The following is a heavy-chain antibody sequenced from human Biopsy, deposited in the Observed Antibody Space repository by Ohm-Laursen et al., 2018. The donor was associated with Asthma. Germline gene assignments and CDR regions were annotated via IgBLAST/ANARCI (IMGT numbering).Heavy chain of an antibody. D-gene: IGHD3-10*01. J-gene: IGHJ6*02. CDR3: ARAVDYSHYYGIDV. CDR1: GYTFNSAG. CDR2: ISVYNGNT. V-gene: IGHV1-18*01. Sequence: ASVKVSCKASGYTFNSAGITWVRQAPGQGLEWMGWISVYNGNTKVAQKLQDRVTMNTDTSTSTAYMELRSLRSDDTAVYFCARAVDYSHYYGIDVWGQGTTVTVS.